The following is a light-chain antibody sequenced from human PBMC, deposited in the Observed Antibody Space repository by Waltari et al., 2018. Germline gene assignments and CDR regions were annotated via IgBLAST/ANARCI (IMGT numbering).Light chain of an antibody. CDR2: LAS. J-gene: IGKJ2*01. CDR1: QSLLYRNGYNY. V-gene: IGKV2-28*01. Sequence: DIVMTQSPLSLPVTPGEPASISCWSSQSLLYRNGYNYLDWYLQKPGQSPQLLIYLASHRTSGVPERLSGSGSGTDFTLKISRVEAEDVGIYYCMQARQTPDTFGQGTKLEIK. CDR3: MQARQTPDT.